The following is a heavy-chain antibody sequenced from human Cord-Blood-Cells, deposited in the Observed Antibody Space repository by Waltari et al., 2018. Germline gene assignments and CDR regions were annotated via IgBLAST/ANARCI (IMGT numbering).Heavy chain of an antibody. CDR1: GFTFTSSA. CDR2: IVVGSGTT. Sequence: QMQLVQSGPEVTKPGTSVKVSCKASGFTFTSSALQWVRQARGQRLEWIGWIVVGSGTTNYAQKVQERVTITRDMSTSTAYMELSSLRSEDTAVYYCAASRFYTDFWSGPDYWGQGTLVTVSS. V-gene: IGHV1-58*01. CDR3: AASRFYTDFWSGPDY. D-gene: IGHD3-3*01. J-gene: IGHJ4*02.